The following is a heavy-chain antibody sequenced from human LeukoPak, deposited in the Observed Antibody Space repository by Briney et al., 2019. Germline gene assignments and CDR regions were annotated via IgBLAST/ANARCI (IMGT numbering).Heavy chain of an antibody. Sequence: ASVKVSCKASGGTFSSYAISWVRQAPGQGLEWMGGIIPIFGTANYAQKFQGRVTITADKSTSTAYMELSSLRSEDTAVYYCASGPTMITFGGPDDAFDIWGQGTMVTVSS. CDR3: ASGPTMITFGGPDDAFDI. V-gene: IGHV1-69*06. CDR1: GGTFSSYA. D-gene: IGHD3-16*01. J-gene: IGHJ3*02. CDR2: IIPIFGTA.